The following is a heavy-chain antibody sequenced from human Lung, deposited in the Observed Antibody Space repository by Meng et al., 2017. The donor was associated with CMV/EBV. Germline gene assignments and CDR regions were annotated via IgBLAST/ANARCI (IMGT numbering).Heavy chain of an antibody. J-gene: IGHJ4*02. Sequence: GGSXRLXCAASGFTFNTYAMTWVRQAPGRGLESVSIISGNGGVTYYADSVKGRFTISRDNSKNTVYLQMNSLRAEDTAVYYCAKDLRDIVVLVGARVHWGQGTXVTVSS. CDR2: ISGNGGVT. CDR3: AKDLRDIVVLVGARVH. D-gene: IGHD2-15*01. V-gene: IGHV3-23*01. CDR1: GFTFNTYA.